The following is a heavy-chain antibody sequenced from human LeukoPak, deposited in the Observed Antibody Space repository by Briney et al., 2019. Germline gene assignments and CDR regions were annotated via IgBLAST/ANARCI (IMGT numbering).Heavy chain of an antibody. D-gene: IGHD7-27*01. CDR3: ARDSGEGIDY. CDR2: IYYSGST. V-gene: IGHV4-59*06. Sequence: SETLSLTCAVYGGSLSNYYGSWLRQPPGKGLEWIGYIYYSGSTYYNPSLKSRVTISVDTSKNQFSLKLSSVTAADTAVYYCARDSGEGIDYWGQGTLVTVSS. J-gene: IGHJ4*02. CDR1: GGSLSNYY.